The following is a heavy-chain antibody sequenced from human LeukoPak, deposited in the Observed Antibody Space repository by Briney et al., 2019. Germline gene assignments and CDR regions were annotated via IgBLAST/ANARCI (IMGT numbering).Heavy chain of an antibody. D-gene: IGHD6-19*01. CDR1: GFIFADEY. CDR2: ISNTGSYT. V-gene: IGHV3-11*03. Sequence: PGGSLRLSCAVSGFIFADEYMSWIRQAPGQGLAWVSYISNTGSYTNYADSVEGRFTISRDNTENSLYLQMNSLRAEDTDVYYCARSRGAGPGAYFDYWGQGTLVTVTS. J-gene: IGHJ4*02. CDR3: ARSRGAGPGAYFDY.